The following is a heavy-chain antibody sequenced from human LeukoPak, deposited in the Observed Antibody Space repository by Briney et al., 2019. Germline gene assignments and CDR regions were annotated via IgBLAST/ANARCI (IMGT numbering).Heavy chain of an antibody. CDR2: IRWDDER. CDR3: SRITTNGYFEY. Sequence: GGSLRLSCSASGFTFSSFWMGWVRQAPGKGLEWVASIRWDDERHHVDSVTGRFSVSRDNAKNSLYLQMDSLRAEDTAVYFCSRITTNGYFEYWGQGALVTVSS. D-gene: IGHD1-1*01. V-gene: IGHV3-7*01. CDR1: GFTFSSFW. J-gene: IGHJ4*02.